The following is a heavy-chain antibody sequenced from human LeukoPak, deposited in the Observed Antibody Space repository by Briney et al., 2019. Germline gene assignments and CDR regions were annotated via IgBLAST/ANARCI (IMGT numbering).Heavy chain of an antibody. CDR3: ARRASY. CDR2: IISSGSTI. V-gene: IGHV3-48*03. CDR1: GYTFSSYE. D-gene: IGHD1-26*01. J-gene: IGHJ4*02. Sequence: GGSLRLSCAASGYTFSSYEINWVRQAPGKGLEWVSYIISSGSTIYYADSVKRRFTISRDNAKNSLYLQMNSLRAEDTAVYYCARRASYWGQGTLVTVSS.